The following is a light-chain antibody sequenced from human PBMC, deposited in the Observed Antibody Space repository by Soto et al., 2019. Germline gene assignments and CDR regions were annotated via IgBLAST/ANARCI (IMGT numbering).Light chain of an antibody. Sequence: EIPMTQSASSLAASVGDRVTSTCQATQDITNCLNWYQQKPVQGPKLLIYDASNLETGVPSRFSGSGSGTDFSLTITSLQPEDIATYYCQQYENLPSTFGQGTKVEI. CDR3: QQYENLPST. V-gene: IGKV1-33*01. CDR1: QDITNC. CDR2: DAS. J-gene: IGKJ1*01.